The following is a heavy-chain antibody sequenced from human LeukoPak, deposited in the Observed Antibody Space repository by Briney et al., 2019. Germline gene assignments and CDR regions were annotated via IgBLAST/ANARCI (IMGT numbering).Heavy chain of an antibody. CDR1: GFSFSTYC. CDR2: IWYDASGQ. Sequence: GGSLILSCAASGFSFSTYCMHWVRQAPGKGLEWVAMIWYDASGQHYADSVKGRFTISRDTSKNTLYLQMNSLRAEDTAVYFCARDSLYDDNGYYHYFDYWGQGTLVTVSS. D-gene: IGHD3-22*01. J-gene: IGHJ4*02. CDR3: ARDSLYDDNGYYHYFDY. V-gene: IGHV3-33*01.